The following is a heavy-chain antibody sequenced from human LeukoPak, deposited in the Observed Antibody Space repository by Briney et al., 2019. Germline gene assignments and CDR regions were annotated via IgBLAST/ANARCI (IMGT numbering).Heavy chain of an antibody. V-gene: IGHV3-30*02. D-gene: IGHD3-22*01. CDR3: AKDYRTYYYDSSGYYYGMNY. J-gene: IGHJ4*02. CDR1: GFTFSSYG. CDR2: ILYDGSKE. Sequence: PGGSLRLSCAASGFTFSSYGMHWVRQAPGKGLEWVAFILYDGSKEYYADSVKGRFSISRDNSKNTLYLQMNSLRAEDTAVYYCAKDYRTYYYDSSGYYYGMNYWGQGTLVTVSS.